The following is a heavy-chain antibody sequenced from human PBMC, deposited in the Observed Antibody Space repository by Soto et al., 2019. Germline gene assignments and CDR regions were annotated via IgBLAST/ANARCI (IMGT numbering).Heavy chain of an antibody. CDR2: ISYDGSNK. J-gene: IGHJ4*02. V-gene: IGHV3-30*18. Sequence: GGSLRLSCAASGFTFSSYGMHWVRQAPGKGLEWVAVISYDGSNKYYADSVKGRFTISRDNSKNTLYLQMNSLRAEDTAVYYCAKPYLGGNSYYFDYWGQGTLVTVSS. D-gene: IGHD2-21*02. CDR3: AKPYLGGNSYYFDY. CDR1: GFTFSSYG.